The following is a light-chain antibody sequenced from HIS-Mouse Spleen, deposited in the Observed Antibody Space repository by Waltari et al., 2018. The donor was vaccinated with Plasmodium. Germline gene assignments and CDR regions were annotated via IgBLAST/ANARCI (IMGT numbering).Light chain of an antibody. V-gene: IGKV1-5*03. J-gene: IGKJ1*01. CDR2: KAS. Sequence: DIQMTQSPSTLSASVGDRVPPTCRASQSISSWLAWYQQKPGKAPKHLIYKASSLESGVPSRFSGSGSGTEFTLTISSLQPDDFATYYCQQYNSYPWTFGQGTKVEIK. CDR1: QSISSW. CDR3: QQYNSYPWT.